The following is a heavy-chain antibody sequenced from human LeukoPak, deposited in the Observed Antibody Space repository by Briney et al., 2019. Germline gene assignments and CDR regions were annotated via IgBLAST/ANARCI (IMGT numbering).Heavy chain of an antibody. CDR3: ARDPGYSRPSSYGYFDH. V-gene: IGHV3-48*02. CDR2: ITRSSDSI. J-gene: IGHJ4*02. Sequence: GGSLRLSCATSGFTFSAYSMIWVRQTPGKGLECLSYITRSSDSIHYADSVRGRFTVSRDNAKNSLYLQMNSLRDEDTAVYYCARDPGYSRPSSYGYFDHWGQGTLATVSS. D-gene: IGHD1-26*01. CDR1: GFTFSAYS.